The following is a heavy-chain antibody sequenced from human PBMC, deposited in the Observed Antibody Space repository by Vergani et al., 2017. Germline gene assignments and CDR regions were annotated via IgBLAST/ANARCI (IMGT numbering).Heavy chain of an antibody. CDR1: GFTFTDYY. CDR2: VDPEDGET. Sequence: EVQLVESGGGLVKPGGSLRLSCAASGFTFTDYYMHWVQQAPGKGLEWMGLVDPEDGETIYAEKFQGRVTITADTSTDIAYMELSSLRSEDTAVYYCATDQGYCSGGSCQRGGMDVWGQGTTVTVSS. D-gene: IGHD2-15*01. J-gene: IGHJ6*02. CDR3: ATDQGYCSGGSCQRGGMDV. V-gene: IGHV1-69-2*01.